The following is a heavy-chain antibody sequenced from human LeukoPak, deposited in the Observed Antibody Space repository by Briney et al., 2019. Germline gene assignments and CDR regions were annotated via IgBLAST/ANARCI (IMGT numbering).Heavy chain of an antibody. Sequence: SETLSLTCAVYGGSFSGYYWSWIRQPPGKGLEWIGEINHSGNTNYNPSLKSRVTISVDSSKNQFSLNLTSLTAADTAVYYCARRLRIWTYYGLGTNLDYWGQGTLVTVSS. D-gene: IGHD3-10*01. J-gene: IGHJ4*02. CDR1: GGSFSGYY. CDR3: ARRLRIWTYYGLGTNLDY. CDR2: INHSGNT. V-gene: IGHV4-34*01.